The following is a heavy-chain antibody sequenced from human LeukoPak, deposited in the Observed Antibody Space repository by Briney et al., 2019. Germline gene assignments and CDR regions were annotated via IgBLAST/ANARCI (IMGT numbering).Heavy chain of an antibody. CDR1: GFTVSTNY. V-gene: IGHV3-53*01. D-gene: IGHD6-19*01. J-gene: IGHJ3*02. CDR3: ASPTSGQSFDI. Sequence: GASVRFSCAASGFTVSTNYMSWVRQAPGKGLEWVSVICGCGTTYYADSVKGRFTISRDKSKNTLYLQMNSLRAEDTAMYYCASPTSGQSFDIWGQETIVSVST. CDR2: ICGCGTT.